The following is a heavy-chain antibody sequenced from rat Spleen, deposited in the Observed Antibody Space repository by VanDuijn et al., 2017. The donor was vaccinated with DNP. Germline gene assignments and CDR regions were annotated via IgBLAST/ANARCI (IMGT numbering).Heavy chain of an antibody. CDR1: GFTYSNYV. CDR3: SSGGPNMVQGNWFAY. J-gene: IGHJ3*01. CDR2: ITPDGSTT. D-gene: IGHD1-11*01. V-gene: IGHV5-35*01. Sequence: EVQLVESGGGLVQPGRSLKLSCAASGFTYSNYVMAWVRQAPGKGLEWVASITPDGSTTYYPDTVKGRFMISKDDARNTGYLQMNNLRSEDTAMYYCSSGGPNMVQGNWFAYWGQGTLVTVSS.